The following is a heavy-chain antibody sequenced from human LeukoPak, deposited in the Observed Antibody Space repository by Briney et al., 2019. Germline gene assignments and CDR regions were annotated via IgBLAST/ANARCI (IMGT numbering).Heavy chain of an antibody. V-gene: IGHV3-73*01. D-gene: IGHD4-17*01. J-gene: IGHJ3*02. CDR2: IRSKANSYAT. CDR3: TRDPPDYGDYDDAFDI. CDR1: GFTFSGSA. Sequence: GGSLRLSCAASGFTFSGSAMHWVRQASGKGLEWVGRIRSKANSYATAYVASVKGRFTISRDDSKNTAYLQMNSLKTEDTAVYYCTRDPPDYGDYDDAFDIWGQGTMVTVSS.